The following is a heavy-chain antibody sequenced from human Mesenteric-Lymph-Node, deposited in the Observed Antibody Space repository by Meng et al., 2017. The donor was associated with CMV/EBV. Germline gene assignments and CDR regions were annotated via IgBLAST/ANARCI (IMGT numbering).Heavy chain of an antibody. J-gene: IGHJ4*02. CDR1: GGTFSSYA. D-gene: IGHD3-10*01. CDR2: IIPMFGTP. Sequence: SVKVSCKASGGTFSSYAISWVRQAPGQGLEWMGGIIPMFGTPNYAQKFQGRVTITTDETTSTAYMELSSLRSEDTAVYYCARDYYGSGSKFDYWGQGTLVTVSS. V-gene: IGHV1-69*05. CDR3: ARDYYGSGSKFDY.